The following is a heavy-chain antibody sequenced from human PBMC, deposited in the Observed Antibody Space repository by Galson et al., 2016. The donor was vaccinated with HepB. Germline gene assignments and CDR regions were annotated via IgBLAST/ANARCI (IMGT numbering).Heavy chain of an antibody. Sequence: CAISGDSVSSYSGAWDWLRQSPSRGLEWLGRTYYRSRWYNDYAGSVKGRITIEADTSKNLFSLQLTSVTVADTAVYYFARDRGSGRHFFDSWGQATLVSVSS. J-gene: IGHJ4*02. CDR1: GDSVSSYSGA. D-gene: IGHD5-12*01. CDR3: ARDRGSGRHFFDS. CDR2: TYYRSRWYN. V-gene: IGHV6-1*01.